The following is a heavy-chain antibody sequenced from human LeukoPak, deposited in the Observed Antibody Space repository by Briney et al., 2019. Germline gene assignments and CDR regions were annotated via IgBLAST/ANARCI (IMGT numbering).Heavy chain of an antibody. J-gene: IGHJ4*02. V-gene: IGHV3-23*01. D-gene: IGHD6-6*01. Sequence: GGSLRLSCAAPGFTFSNYAMSWVRQAPGKGLEWVSAFSGSGGSTYYADSVKGRFTISRDNANNLLYLQMNSLRAEDTAVYYCARESFAARWDWGQGTLVTVSS. CDR2: FSGSGGST. CDR3: ARESFAARWD. CDR1: GFTFSNYA.